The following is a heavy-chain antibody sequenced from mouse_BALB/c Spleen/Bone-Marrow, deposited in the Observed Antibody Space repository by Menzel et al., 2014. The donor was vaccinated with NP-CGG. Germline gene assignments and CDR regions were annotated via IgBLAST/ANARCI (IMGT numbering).Heavy chain of an antibody. D-gene: IGHD2-1*01. J-gene: IGHJ2*01. Sequence: EVQLVESGGGLVQPGGSLKLSCAASGFTFSNYGMSWVRQTPDKRLELVATINSNGGSTYYPDSVKGRFTISRDTAKNTLYLQMSSLKSEETAMYYCVRGNYGNYVDYFDFWGQGTTPTVSS. CDR1: GFTFSNYG. V-gene: IGHV5-6-3*01. CDR2: INSNGGST. CDR3: VRGNYGNYVDYFDF.